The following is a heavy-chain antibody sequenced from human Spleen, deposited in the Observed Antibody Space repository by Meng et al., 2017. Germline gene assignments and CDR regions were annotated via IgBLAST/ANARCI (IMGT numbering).Heavy chain of an antibody. Sequence: EVQLVESGGGLVKPGGSVRLSCAASGFTFSSYSMNWVRQAPGKGLEWVSSISSSSSYIYYADSVKGRFTISRDNAKNSLYLLMNSLRAEDTAVYYCASAAYSGSYLYYWGQGTLVTVSS. V-gene: IGHV3-21*01. CDR1: GFTFSSYS. J-gene: IGHJ4*02. CDR2: ISSSSSYI. CDR3: ASAAYSGSYLYY. D-gene: IGHD1-26*01.